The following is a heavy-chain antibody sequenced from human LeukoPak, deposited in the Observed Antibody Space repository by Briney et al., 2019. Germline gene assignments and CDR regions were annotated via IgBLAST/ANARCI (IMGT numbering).Heavy chain of an antibody. CDR1: GYTFTSYG. J-gene: IGHJ6*02. CDR3: ARGDGSGSYDYYYGMDV. Sequence: GASVKVSCKASGYTFTSYGISWVRQAPGQGLEWMGWISAYNGNTNYAQKLQGRVTMTTDTSTSTAYMELRSLRSDDTAVYYCARGDGSGSYDYYYGMDVWGQGTTVTVSS. V-gene: IGHV1-18*01. D-gene: IGHD3-10*01. CDR2: ISAYNGNT.